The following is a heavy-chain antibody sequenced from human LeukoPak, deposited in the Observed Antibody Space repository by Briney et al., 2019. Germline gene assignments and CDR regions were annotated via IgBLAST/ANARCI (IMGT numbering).Heavy chain of an antibody. CDR1: GFTFSSYA. V-gene: IGHV3-30-3*01. J-gene: IGHJ4*02. CDR2: ISYDGSNK. Sequence: GSLRLSFAASGFTFSSYAMHWVRQAPGKGLEWVAVISYDGSNKYYADSVKGRFTISRDNSKNTLYLQMNSLRAEDTAVYYCAREEVWFGEYYFDYWGQGTLVTVSS. CDR3: AREEVWFGEYYFDY. D-gene: IGHD3-10*01.